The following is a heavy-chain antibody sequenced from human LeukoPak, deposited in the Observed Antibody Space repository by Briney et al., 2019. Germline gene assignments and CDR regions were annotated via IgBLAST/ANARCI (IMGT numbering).Heavy chain of an antibody. CDR3: ARAGGVGYYYYMDV. V-gene: IGHV4-39*07. CDR1: GGSISSSSYY. J-gene: IGHJ6*03. D-gene: IGHD3-16*01. CDR2: IYYSGST. Sequence: PSETLSLTCTVPGGSISSSSYYWDWIRQPPGKGLEWIGSIYYSGSTYYIPSLKNRVTISVDTSKNQFSLKLSSVTAADTAVYYCARAGGVGYYYYMDVWGKGTTVTVSS.